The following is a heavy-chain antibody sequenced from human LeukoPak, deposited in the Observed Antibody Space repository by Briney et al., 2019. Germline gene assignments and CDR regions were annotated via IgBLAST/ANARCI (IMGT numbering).Heavy chain of an antibody. D-gene: IGHD2-15*01. CDR1: GGSISSSSYY. CDR2: IYYSGST. V-gene: IGHV4-39*01. J-gene: IGHJ5*02. CDR3: ARGGIVVVVAARENWFDP. Sequence: SSETLSLTCTVSGGSISSSSYYWGWIRQPPGKGLEWIGSIYYSGSTYYNPSLKSRVTISVDTSKNQFSLKLSSVTAADTAVYYCARGGIVVVVAARENWFDPWGQGTLVTVSS.